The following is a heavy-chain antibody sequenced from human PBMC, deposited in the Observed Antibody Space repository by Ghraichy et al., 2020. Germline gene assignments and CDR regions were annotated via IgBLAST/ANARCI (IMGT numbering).Heavy chain of an antibody. J-gene: IGHJ3*02. D-gene: IGHD6-19*01. CDR3: ARFQGLILYARSKGVSSGDAFDI. V-gene: IGHV3-21*01. CDR1: GFTFSSYS. Sequence: GGSLRLSCAASGFTFSSYSMNWVRQAPGKGLEWVSSISSSSSYIYYADSVKGRFTISRDNAKNSLYLQMNSLRAEDTAVYYCARFQGLILYARSKGVSSGDAFDIWGQGTMVTVSS. CDR2: ISSSSSYI.